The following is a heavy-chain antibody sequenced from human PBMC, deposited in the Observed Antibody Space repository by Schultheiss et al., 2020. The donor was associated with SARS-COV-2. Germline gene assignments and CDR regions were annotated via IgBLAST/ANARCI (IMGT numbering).Heavy chain of an antibody. CDR3: ARDRVYDSSGEWSWYYGMDV. J-gene: IGHJ6*02. CDR2: INHSGST. Sequence: SETLSLTCAVYGGSFSGYYWSWIRQPPGKGLEWIGEINHSGSTNYNPSLKSRVTISLDTSKNQFSLKLSSVTAADTAVYYCARDRVYDSSGEWSWYYGMDVWGQGTTVTVSS. CDR1: GGSFSGYY. V-gene: IGHV4-34*01. D-gene: IGHD3-22*01.